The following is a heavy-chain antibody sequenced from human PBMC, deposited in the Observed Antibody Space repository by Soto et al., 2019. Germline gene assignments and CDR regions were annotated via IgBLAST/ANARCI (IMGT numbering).Heavy chain of an antibody. J-gene: IGHJ4*02. V-gene: IGHV4-31*03. CDR2: IYYTGTP. CDR1: GGSISSDDSY. Sequence: SETLSLTCTVSGGSISSDDSYWSWIRQHPEKGLEWIGYIYYTGTPDYNPSLRTRLTISIDTSQNQFSLKLRSVTAADTAVYYCAREGSVISRPAIAYWGRGTLVSVSS. CDR3: AREGSVISRPAIAY. D-gene: IGHD2-21*01.